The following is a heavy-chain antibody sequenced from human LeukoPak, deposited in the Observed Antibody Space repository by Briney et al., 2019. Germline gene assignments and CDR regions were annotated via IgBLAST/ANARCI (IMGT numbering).Heavy chain of an antibody. CDR3: ARDPNFIKYYDILTGYYTGYFDY. CDR1: GYTFTGYY. CDR2: IIPIFGTA. J-gene: IGHJ4*02. V-gene: IGHV1-69*13. Sequence: SVKVSCKASGYTFTGYYMHWVRQAPGQGLEWMGGIIPIFGTANYAQKSQGRVTITADESTSTAYMELSSLRSEDTAVYYCARDPNFIKYYDILTGYYTGYFDYWGQGTLVTVSS. D-gene: IGHD3-9*01.